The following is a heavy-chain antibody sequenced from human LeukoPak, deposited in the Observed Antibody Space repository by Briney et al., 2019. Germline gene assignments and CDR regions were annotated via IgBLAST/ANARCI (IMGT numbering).Heavy chain of an antibody. J-gene: IGHJ4*02. D-gene: IGHD2-15*01. Sequence: PGGSLTLSCAASGFTVSSYWIHWVRQAPGKGLVWVSLIRRDGTTSFAASLQGRFTISRDNARNTLYLQMKSLEAEDTAVYYGARDAGQATPFDYWGPGTLVTVSS. CDR3: ARDAGQATPFDY. CDR1: GFTVSSYW. V-gene: IGHV3-74*01. CDR2: IRRDGTT.